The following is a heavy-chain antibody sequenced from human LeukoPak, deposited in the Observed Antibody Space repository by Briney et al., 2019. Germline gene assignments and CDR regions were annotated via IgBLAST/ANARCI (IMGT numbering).Heavy chain of an antibody. CDR3: ARDGYYYYMDV. Sequence: EGSLRLSCAASGFTFSDYYMNWIRQAPGKGLEWVSYISSSGSTIYYADSVKGRFTISRDNAKNSLYLQMNSLRAEDTAEYYCARDGYYYYMDVWGKGTTVTVSS. CDR1: GFTFSDYY. V-gene: IGHV3-11*04. J-gene: IGHJ6*03. CDR2: ISSSGSTI.